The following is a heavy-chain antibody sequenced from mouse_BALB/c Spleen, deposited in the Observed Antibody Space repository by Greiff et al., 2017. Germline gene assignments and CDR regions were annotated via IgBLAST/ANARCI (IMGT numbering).Heavy chain of an antibody. J-gene: IGHJ2*01. CDR3: ARSYYYENLDY. Sequence: QVQLQQPGAELVKPGASVKLSCKASGYTFTSYWMHWVKQRPGQGLEWIGEINPSNGRTNYNEKFKSKATLTVDKSSSTAYMQLSSLTSEDSAVYYCARSYYYENLDYWGQGTTLTVSS. D-gene: IGHD1-1*01. CDR1: GYTFTSYW. V-gene: IGHV1S81*02. CDR2: INPSNGRT.